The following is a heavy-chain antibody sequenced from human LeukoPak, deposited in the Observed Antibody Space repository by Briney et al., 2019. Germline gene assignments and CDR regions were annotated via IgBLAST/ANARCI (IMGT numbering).Heavy chain of an antibody. D-gene: IGHD3-22*01. CDR2: INHSGST. CDR1: GGSFSGYY. V-gene: IGHV4-34*01. J-gene: IGHJ4*02. Sequence: SETLSLTCAVYGGSFSGYYWSWIRQPPGKGLEWIGEINHSGSTNYNPSLKSRVTISVDTSKNQFSLKLSSVTAADTAVYYCARGEGYYDSGAYYCGDYWGQGTLVTVSS. CDR3: ARGEGYYDSGAYYCGDY.